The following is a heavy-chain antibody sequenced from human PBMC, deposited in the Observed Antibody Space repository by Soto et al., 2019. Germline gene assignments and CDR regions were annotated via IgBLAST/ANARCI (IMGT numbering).Heavy chain of an antibody. CDR2: IWYDGGNK. CDR3: ARDGQWLPRDGLRSSNYFDY. Sequence: QVQLVESGGGVVQPGRSLRLSCAASGFNFSSYVMHWVRQAPGKGLEWVAVIWYDGGNKYYADSVKGRFTISRDNSKNTLYLQMNSLRAEDTAVYYCARDGQWLPRDGLRSSNYFDYWGQGTLVTVSS. J-gene: IGHJ4*02. CDR1: GFNFSSYV. V-gene: IGHV3-33*01. D-gene: IGHD6-19*01.